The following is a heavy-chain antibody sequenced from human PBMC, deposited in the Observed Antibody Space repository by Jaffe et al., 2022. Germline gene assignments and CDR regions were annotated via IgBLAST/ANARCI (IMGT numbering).Heavy chain of an antibody. D-gene: IGHD3-9*01. CDR1: GFTFSSYW. Sequence: EVQLVESGGGLVQPGGSLRLSCAASGFTFSSYWMHWVRQAPGKGLVWVSRINSDGSSTSYADSVKGRFTISRDNAKNTLYLQMNSLRAEDTAVYYCATILTGFLWYFDLWGRGTLVTVSS. CDR2: INSDGSST. V-gene: IGHV3-74*01. CDR3: ATILTGFLWYFDL. J-gene: IGHJ2*01.